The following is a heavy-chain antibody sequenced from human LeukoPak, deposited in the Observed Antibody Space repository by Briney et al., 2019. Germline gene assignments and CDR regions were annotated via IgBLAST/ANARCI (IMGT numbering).Heavy chain of an antibody. CDR3: ARAIPLHTIFGVAYYYYMDV. CDR2: MNPNSGNT. J-gene: IGHJ6*03. D-gene: IGHD3-3*01. CDR1: GYTFTSYD. Sequence: ASVKVSCKASGYTFTSYDINWVRQATGQGLEWMGWMNPNSGNTGYAQKFQGRVTITRNTSISTAYMELSSLRSEDTAVYYCARAIPLHTIFGVAYYYYMDVWGKGTTVTVSS. V-gene: IGHV1-8*01.